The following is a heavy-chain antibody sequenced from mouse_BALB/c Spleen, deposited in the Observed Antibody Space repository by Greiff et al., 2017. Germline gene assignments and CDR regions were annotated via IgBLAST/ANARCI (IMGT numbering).Heavy chain of an antibody. D-gene: IGHD4-1*01. J-gene: IGHJ1*01. CDR1: GYSITSGYY. Sequence: DVQLQESGPGLVKPSQSLSLTCSVTGYSITSGYYWNWIRQFPGNKLEWMGYISYDGSNNYNPSLKNRISITRDTSKNQFFLKLNSVTTEDTATYYCARDPGTGDWYFDVWGAGTTVTVSS. CDR3: ARDPGTGDWYFDV. V-gene: IGHV3-6*02. CDR2: ISYDGSN.